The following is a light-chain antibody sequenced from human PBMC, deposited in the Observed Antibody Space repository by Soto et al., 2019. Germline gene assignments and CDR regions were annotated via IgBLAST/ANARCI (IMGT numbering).Light chain of an antibody. CDR3: CSYAGRSLYVV. Sequence: QSALTQPRSVSGSPGQSVTMSCTGTSSDVGAYNYVSWYQQHPGKAPKLMIYAVTKRPSWVPDRFSGSKSGNTASLTISGLQADDEADYYCCSYAGRSLYVVFGGGTKVTVL. J-gene: IGLJ3*02. V-gene: IGLV2-11*01. CDR1: SSDVGAYNY. CDR2: AVT.